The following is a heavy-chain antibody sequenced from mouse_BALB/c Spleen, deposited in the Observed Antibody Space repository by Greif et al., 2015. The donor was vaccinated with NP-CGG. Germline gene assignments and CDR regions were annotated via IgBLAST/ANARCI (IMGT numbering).Heavy chain of an antibody. J-gene: IGHJ4*01. CDR1: GFNIKDTY. CDR2: IDPANGNT. D-gene: IGHD1-1*01. Sequence: VQLQQSGAELVKPGASVELSCTASGFNIKDTYMHWVKQRPEQGLEWIGRIDPANGNTKYDPKFQGKATITADTSSNTAYLQLSSLTSEDTAVYYCARSRYYEAMDYWGQGTSVTVSS. V-gene: IGHV14-3*02. CDR3: ARSRYYEAMDY.